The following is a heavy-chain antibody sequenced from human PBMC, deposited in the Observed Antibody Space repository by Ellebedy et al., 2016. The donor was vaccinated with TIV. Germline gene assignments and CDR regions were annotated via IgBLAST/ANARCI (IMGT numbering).Heavy chain of an antibody. V-gene: IGHV3-23*01. Sequence: PGGSLRLSCAASGFTFSSYAMSGVRQAPGKGLEWVSAISGSGGSTYYEDSVKGRFTISRDNSKNTLYLQMNSRRAEDTAVYYCARDLDRNYPGAYFDYWGQGTLVTVSS. D-gene: IGHD4-11*01. J-gene: IGHJ4*02. CDR3: ARDLDRNYPGAYFDY. CDR2: ISGSGGST. CDR1: GFTFSSYA.